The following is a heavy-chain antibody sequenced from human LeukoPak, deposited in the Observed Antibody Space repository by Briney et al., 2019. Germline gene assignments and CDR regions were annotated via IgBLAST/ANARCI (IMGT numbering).Heavy chain of an antibody. V-gene: IGHV3-23*01. CDR1: GFAFSNYA. D-gene: IGHD2-8*01. J-gene: IGHJ4*02. Sequence: GGSLRLSCTTSGFAFSNYAMNWVRQAPGKGPEWVSGISGFNTYYADSVKGRFTIFRDNPKNVLYLQMDRLRAEDTAVYSCAKDVCTSPRCLLYFDSWGQGTLVTVSS. CDR2: ISGFNT. CDR3: AKDVCTSPRCLLYFDS.